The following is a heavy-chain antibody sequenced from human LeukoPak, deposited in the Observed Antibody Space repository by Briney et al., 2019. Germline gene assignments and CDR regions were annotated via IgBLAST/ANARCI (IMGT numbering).Heavy chain of an antibody. CDR2: IKQDGSEK. Sequence: QAGGSLRLSCAASGFTFRSYWMSWVRQAPGKGLEWVANIKQDGSEKYYVDSVKGRFTISRDNAKNSLYLQMNSLRAEDTAVYYCARCDFWSGKSDYWGQGTLVTVSS. CDR3: ARCDFWSGKSDY. D-gene: IGHD3-3*01. CDR1: GFTFRSYW. V-gene: IGHV3-7*01. J-gene: IGHJ4*02.